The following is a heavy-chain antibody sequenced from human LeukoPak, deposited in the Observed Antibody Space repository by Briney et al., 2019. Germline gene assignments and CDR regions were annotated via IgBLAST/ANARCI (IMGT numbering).Heavy chain of an antibody. V-gene: IGHV3-23*01. CDR3: VREEAGPRGAFDY. Sequence: GGSLRLSCAASGFTFSSYGMSWVRQAPGKGLEWVSAISGSGGSTYYADSVKGRFTISRDNSKNSLYLQMNTLRAEDTAVYYCVREEAGPRGAFDYWGQGTLVTVSS. CDR1: GFTFSSYG. CDR2: ISGSGGST. D-gene: IGHD6-19*01. J-gene: IGHJ4*02.